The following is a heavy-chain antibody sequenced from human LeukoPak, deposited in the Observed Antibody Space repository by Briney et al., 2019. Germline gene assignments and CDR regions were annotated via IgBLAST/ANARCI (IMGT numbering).Heavy chain of an antibody. V-gene: IGHV1-18*01. CDR2: ISAYNGDT. Sequence: AASVKVSCKASGYTFTIYGINWVRQAPGQGPEWMGWISAYNGDTNFAQNFQGRVTMTTDPSTSTAYMELRSLRSDDTAVYYCARGIIGYYFDYWGQGTLVTVSS. J-gene: IGHJ4*02. CDR1: GYTFTIYG. D-gene: IGHD2-15*01. CDR3: ARGIIGYYFDY.